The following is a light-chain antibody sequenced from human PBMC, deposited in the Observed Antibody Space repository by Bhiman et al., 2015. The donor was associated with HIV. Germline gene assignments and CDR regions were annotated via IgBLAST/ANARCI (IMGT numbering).Light chain of an antibody. CDR1: KLGDQY. CDR3: SSYGGTTYWGM. J-gene: IGLJ3*02. CDR2: EVN. Sequence: SYELTQPPSVSVSPGQTASITCSADKLGDQYVSWYHQRPGQSPIMVIYEVNKRPSGVPDRFSGSKSGNTAFLTVSGLQPEDEADYYCSSYGGTTYWGMFGGGTKLTVL. V-gene: IGLV3-1*01.